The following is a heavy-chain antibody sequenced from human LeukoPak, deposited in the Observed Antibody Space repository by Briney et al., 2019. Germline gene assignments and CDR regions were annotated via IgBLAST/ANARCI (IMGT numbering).Heavy chain of an antibody. CDR1: GGSISNYY. CDR3: ASRIAAAGTVDY. J-gene: IGHJ4*02. D-gene: IGHD6-13*01. Sequence: SETLSLTCTVSGGSISNYYWSWVRQPPGKGLEWIGYIYYSGSTNYNPSLKSRVTISVDTSKNQFSLKLSSVTAADTAVYYCASRIAAAGTVDYWGQGTLVTVSS. CDR2: IYYSGST. V-gene: IGHV4-59*08.